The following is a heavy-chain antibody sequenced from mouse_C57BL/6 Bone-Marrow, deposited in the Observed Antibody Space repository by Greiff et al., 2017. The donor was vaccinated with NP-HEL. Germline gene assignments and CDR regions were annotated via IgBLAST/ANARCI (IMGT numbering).Heavy chain of an antibody. CDR2: IDPSDSYT. V-gene: IGHV1-59*01. Sequence: VQLQQPGAELVRPGTSVKLSCKASGYTFTSYRMHWVKQRPGHGLEWIGVIDPSDSYTNYNQKFKGKATLTVDTSSSTADMQLSSLTSEDSAVYYCARVRQLRLLTGFAYWGQGTLVTVSA. CDR1: GYTFTSYR. D-gene: IGHD3-2*02. CDR3: ARVRQLRLLTGFAY. J-gene: IGHJ3*01.